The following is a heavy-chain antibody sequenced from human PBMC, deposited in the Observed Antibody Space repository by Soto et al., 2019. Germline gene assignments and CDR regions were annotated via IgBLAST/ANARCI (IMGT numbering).Heavy chain of an antibody. V-gene: IGHV4-34*01. J-gene: IGHJ4*02. CDR2: INHSGST. CDR1: GGSFSGYY. D-gene: IGHD1-26*01. Sequence: SETLSLTCAVYGGSFSGYYWSWIRQPPGKGLEWIGEINHSGSTNYNPSLKSRVTISVDTSKNQFSLKLSSVTAADTAVYYCARGHRSGNYFDYWGQGTLVTVS. CDR3: ARGHRSGNYFDY.